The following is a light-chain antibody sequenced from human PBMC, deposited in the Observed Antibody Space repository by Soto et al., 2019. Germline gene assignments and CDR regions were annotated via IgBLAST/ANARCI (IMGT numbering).Light chain of an antibody. V-gene: IGLV2-14*01. CDR2: EVS. CDR1: SSDVGGYNY. J-gene: IGLJ2*01. CDR3: SSYTSSSVVV. Sequence: QSALTQPASVSGSPRQSITISCTGTSSDVGGYNYVSWYQQHPGKAPKLMIYEVSNRPSGVSNRFSGSKSGNTAFLTISGLQAEDEADYYCSSYTSSSVVVFGGGTKVTVL.